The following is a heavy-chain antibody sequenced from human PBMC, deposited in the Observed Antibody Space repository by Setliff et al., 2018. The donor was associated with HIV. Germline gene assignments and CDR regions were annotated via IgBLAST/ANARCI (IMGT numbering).Heavy chain of an antibody. V-gene: IGHV4-34*01. D-gene: IGHD1-26*01. CDR3: AGGPGTTSIDY. J-gene: IGHJ4*02. Sequence: SETLSLTCAVYGGSFSGHYWSWIRQPPGKGLEWIGEINHSGSTNYNPSLKSRVTISVDTSKNQFSLNLSSVTAADTAVYFCAGGPGTTSIDYWAQGTLVTVSS. CDR2: INHSGST. CDR1: GGSFSGHY.